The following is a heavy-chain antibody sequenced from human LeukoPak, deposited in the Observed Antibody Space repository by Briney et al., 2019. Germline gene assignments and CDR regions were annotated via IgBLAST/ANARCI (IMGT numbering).Heavy chain of an antibody. Sequence: PGGSLRPSCAASGFTFSSYEMSWVRQAPGKGLEWVSYISSSGSTIYYADSVKGRFTISRDNAKNSLYLQMNSLRAEDTAVYYCARGPFASGSYSLYGYGSVFDYWGQGTLVTVSS. D-gene: IGHD3-10*01. J-gene: IGHJ4*02. CDR3: ARGPFASGSYSLYGYGSVFDY. V-gene: IGHV3-48*03. CDR1: GFTFSSYE. CDR2: ISSSGSTI.